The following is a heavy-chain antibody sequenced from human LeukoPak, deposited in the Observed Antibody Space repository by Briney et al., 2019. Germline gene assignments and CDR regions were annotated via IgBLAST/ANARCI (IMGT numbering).Heavy chain of an antibody. CDR1: GFTFNNYA. CDR2: IGGGGVTT. J-gene: IGHJ5*01. CDR3: ARDNWVDC. Sequence: PGGSLRLSCAASGFTFNNYAMNWVRQAPGKGLEWVSSIGGGGVTTIYAESVQGRFTVSRDNSKKTVYLQMNSLRAEDTAIYYCARDNWVDCWGQGTLVTVSS. V-gene: IGHV3-23*01.